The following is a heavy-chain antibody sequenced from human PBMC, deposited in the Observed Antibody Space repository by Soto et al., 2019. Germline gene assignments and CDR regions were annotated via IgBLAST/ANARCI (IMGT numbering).Heavy chain of an antibody. V-gene: IGHV4-34*01. D-gene: IGHD3-16*01. CDR1: GGSFSVYY. CDR2: INHSGST. Sequence: LSLTCAVYGGSFSVYYLSWIRQPRGKGLEWIGEINHSGSTNYNPSLKSRVTISVDTSKNQFSLKLSSVTAADTAVYYCARGIRDYDYWGQGTLVTVAS. CDR3: ARGIRDYDY. J-gene: IGHJ4*02.